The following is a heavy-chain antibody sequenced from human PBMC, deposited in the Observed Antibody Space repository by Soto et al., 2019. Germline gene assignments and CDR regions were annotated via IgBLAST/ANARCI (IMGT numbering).Heavy chain of an antibody. Sequence: SETLSLTCAVSGGSISSSNWWSWVRQPPGKGLEWIGEIYHSGSTNYNPSLKSRVTISVDKSKNQFSLKLSSVTAADTAVYYCARCYGSGSSYYYYYGMDVPAQRTTVT. V-gene: IGHV4-4*02. CDR3: ARCYGSGSSYYYYYGMDV. CDR1: GGSISSSNW. CDR2: IYHSGST. D-gene: IGHD3-10*01. J-gene: IGHJ6*02.